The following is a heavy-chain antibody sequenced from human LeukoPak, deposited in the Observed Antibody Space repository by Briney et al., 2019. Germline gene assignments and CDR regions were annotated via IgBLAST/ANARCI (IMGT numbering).Heavy chain of an antibody. CDR2: IYYNGST. J-gene: IGHJ3*02. D-gene: IGHD1-26*01. CDR1: GGSVSSGSYY. CDR3: ARSYSGSYYDPSDAFDI. Sequence: SETLSLTCTVSGGSVSSGSYYWSWIRQPPGKGLEWIGYIYYNGSTNYNPSLKSRVTISVDTSKNQFSLKLSSVAAADTAVYYCARSYSGSYYDPSDAFDIWGQGTMVTVSS. V-gene: IGHV4-61*01.